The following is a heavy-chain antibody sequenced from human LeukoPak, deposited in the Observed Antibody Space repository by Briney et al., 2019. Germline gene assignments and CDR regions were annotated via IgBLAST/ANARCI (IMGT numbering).Heavy chain of an antibody. D-gene: IGHD2-2*01. CDR2: IYPGDSDT. CDR3: ARGYCSSTTCQTNWLDP. J-gene: IGHJ5*02. CDR1: GYSFTSYW. V-gene: IGHV5-51*01. Sequence: GESLKISCKGSGYSFTSYWIAWVRQLPGKVLEWMGIIYPGDSDTTYSPSFQGQVTISADKSISTAYLQWSSLKASDTAMYYCARGYCSSTTCQTNWLDPWGQGTLVTVSS.